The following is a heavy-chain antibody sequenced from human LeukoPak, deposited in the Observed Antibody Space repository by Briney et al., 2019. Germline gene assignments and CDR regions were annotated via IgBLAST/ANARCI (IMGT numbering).Heavy chain of an antibody. Sequence: SETLSLTCTVSGGSISSYYWSWIRQPPGKGLEWIGYIYKGGSTNYNPSLKSRVTISVDTSKNQFSLKLSSVTAADTAVYYCARGGGFGGVWGSYRPFDYWGQGTLVTVSS. CDR2: IYKGGST. J-gene: IGHJ4*02. D-gene: IGHD3-16*02. V-gene: IGHV4-59*01. CDR1: GGSISSYY. CDR3: ARGGGFGGVWGSYRPFDY.